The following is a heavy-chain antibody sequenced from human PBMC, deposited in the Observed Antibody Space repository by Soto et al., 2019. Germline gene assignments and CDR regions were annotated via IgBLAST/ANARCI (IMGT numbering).Heavy chain of an antibody. CDR1: GFTFSSYG. J-gene: IGHJ6*03. Sequence: QVQLVESGGGVVQPGRSLRLSCAASGFTFSSYGMHWVRQAPGKGREWVAVISYDGSNKYYADSVKGRFTISRDNSKNTLYLQMNSLRAEDTAVYYCAKASYMDVWGKGTTVTVSS. CDR3: AKASYMDV. V-gene: IGHV3-30*18. CDR2: ISYDGSNK.